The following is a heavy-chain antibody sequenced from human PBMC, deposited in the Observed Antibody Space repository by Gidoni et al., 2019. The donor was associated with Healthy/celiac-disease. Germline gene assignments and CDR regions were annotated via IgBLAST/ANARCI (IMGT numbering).Heavy chain of an antibody. CDR2: IKQDGSEK. J-gene: IGHJ4*02. D-gene: IGHD6-13*01. V-gene: IGHV3-7*03. CDR3: ARDPEPARGSSWPYYFDY. Sequence: EVQLVESGGGLVQPGGSLRLSCAASGFTFSSYWMSWVRQVPGKGLEWVGNIKQDGSEKYYVDSVKGPFTNSRDNAKNSLYLQMNSLRAEDTAVYYCARDPEPARGSSWPYYFDYWGQGTLVTVSS. CDR1: GFTFSSYW.